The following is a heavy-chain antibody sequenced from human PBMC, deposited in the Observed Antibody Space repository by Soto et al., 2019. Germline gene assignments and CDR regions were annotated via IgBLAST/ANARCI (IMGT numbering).Heavy chain of an antibody. CDR2: LYSNGGT. CDR3: ARGYCSGGSCYVFDF. D-gene: IGHD2-15*01. J-gene: IGHJ4*02. V-gene: IGHV3-53*01. Sequence: PGGSLRLSCAASGISVNNNYMSRVRQAPGKGLEWVSVLYSNGGTHYADSLKGRFTISRDTSRNTVFLNMSSLRPEDTAVYYCARGYCSGGSCYVFDFWGQGTKVTVSS. CDR1: GISVNNNY.